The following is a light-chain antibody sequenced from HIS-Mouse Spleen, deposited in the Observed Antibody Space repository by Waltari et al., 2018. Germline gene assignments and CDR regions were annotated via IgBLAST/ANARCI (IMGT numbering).Light chain of an antibody. CDR3: YSTDSSGNHRV. CDR1: ALPKKY. CDR2: EDS. J-gene: IGLJ2*01. V-gene: IGLV3-10*01. Sequence: SYELTQPPSASVSPAQTARITCSADALPKKYAYCYQQKSGQTPVLVIYEDSKQPSGIPERFSGSSSGTMATLTISGAQVEDEADYYCYSTDSSGNHRVFGGGTKLTVL.